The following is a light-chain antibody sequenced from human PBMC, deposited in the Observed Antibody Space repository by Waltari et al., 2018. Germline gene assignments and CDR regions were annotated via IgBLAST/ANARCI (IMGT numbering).Light chain of an antibody. CDR2: GAS. V-gene: IGKV3-20*01. J-gene: IGKJ1*01. Sequence: EIVLTQSPGTLSLSPGERATLSCRASQCIGRYLAWYQQKPDQAPRLLIYGASSRATGIPDRFSGSGSGTDFSLTISRLEPEDFAVYYCQNHERLPATFGQGTKVEIK. CDR1: QCIGRY. CDR3: QNHERLPAT.